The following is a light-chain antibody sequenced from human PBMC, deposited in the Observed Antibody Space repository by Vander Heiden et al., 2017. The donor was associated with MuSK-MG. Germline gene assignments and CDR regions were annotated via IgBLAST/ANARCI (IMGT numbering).Light chain of an antibody. CDR1: SSNIGSNS. J-gene: IGLJ2*01. CDR2: SNT. CDR3: AAWDDSRNGPI. V-gene: IGLV1-44*01. Sequence: QSVLTQPPSASGTPGQRVTISCSGSSSNIGSNSVNWYQHLPRTAPRLLIYSNTQRPSGVPDRFSGSKAGTSASLAISGLQSEDEADYYCAAWDDSRNGPIFGGGTKLTVL.